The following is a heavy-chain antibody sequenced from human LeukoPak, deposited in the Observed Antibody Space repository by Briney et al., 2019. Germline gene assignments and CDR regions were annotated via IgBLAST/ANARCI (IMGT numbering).Heavy chain of an antibody. J-gene: IGHJ3*02. D-gene: IGHD3-10*01. CDR3: ARGIRAGVWAFDI. Sequence: PGGSLRLSCAASGFTVSNYDLHWVRQGTGKGVEWVSGISTAGDPYYPGSVKGRFTISRENAKKSLYLQMNSLRDGDTAVYYCARGIRAGVWAFDIWGQGTMVTVAS. CDR1: GFTVSNYD. V-gene: IGHV3-13*04. CDR2: ISTAGDP.